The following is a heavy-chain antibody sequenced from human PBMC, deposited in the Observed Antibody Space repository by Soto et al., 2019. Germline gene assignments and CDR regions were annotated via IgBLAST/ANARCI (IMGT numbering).Heavy chain of an antibody. Sequence: QVQLQESGPGLVKPSQTLSLTCTVSGGSISSGDYYWSWIRQPPGKGLEWIGYIYYSGSTYYNPSLKSRVTITVDTSKNQFSLKLSSVTAADTAVYYCARRYYYDSSGYYGNWFDPWGQGTLVTVSS. CDR1: GGSISSGDYY. CDR3: ARRYYYDSSGYYGNWFDP. V-gene: IGHV4-30-4*01. CDR2: IYYSGST. D-gene: IGHD3-22*01. J-gene: IGHJ5*02.